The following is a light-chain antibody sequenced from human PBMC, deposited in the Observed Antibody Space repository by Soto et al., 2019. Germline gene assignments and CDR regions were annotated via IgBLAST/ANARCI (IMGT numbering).Light chain of an antibody. CDR3: QQYRSFPLT. CDR1: QSLSNGF. J-gene: IGKJ4*01. V-gene: IGKV3-20*01. CDR2: LAS. Sequence: EIVLTQSPGTLSLSPGERATLSCRASQSLSNGFLAWYQQKVGQAPRLLIYLASRRATGIPDRFSGSGSGTDFALNISRLEPEDFAVYFCQQYRSFPLTFGGGTKVEIK.